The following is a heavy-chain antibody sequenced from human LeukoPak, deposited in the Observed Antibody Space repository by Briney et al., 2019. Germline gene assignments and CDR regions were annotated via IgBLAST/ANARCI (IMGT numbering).Heavy chain of an antibody. D-gene: IGHD1/OR15-1a*01. CDR1: GFTLNSHS. V-gene: IGHV3-21*01. CDR2: ISTDSVYI. CDR3: ARDGTGWSRDL. J-gene: IGHJ5*02. Sequence: AGPLRLSCAASGFTLNSHSMSWVRQAPGKGLEWVSLISTDSVYIYYADSVKGRFTISRDSAKNSLYLQMNSLRAEDTAVYFCARDGTGWSRDLWGQGTLVTVSS.